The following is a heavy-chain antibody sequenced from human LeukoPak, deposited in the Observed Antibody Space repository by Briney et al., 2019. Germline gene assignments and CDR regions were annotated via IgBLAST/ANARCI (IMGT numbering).Heavy chain of an antibody. J-gene: IGHJ4*02. CDR2: VFYPGST. Sequence: SETLSLTCSVSGASISSSSYYWGWIRQPPGKGLEWIGYVFYPGSTNYNPSLKSRVTMSLDTSRDQFSLRLTSVTAADTAIYFCASRPADSTWYGVFDYSSQGTLVTVSS. CDR1: GASISSSSYY. D-gene: IGHD6-13*01. V-gene: IGHV4-61*05. CDR3: ASRPADSTWYGVFDY.